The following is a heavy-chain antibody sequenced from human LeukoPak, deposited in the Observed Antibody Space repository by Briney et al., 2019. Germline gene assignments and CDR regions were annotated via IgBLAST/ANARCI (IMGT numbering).Heavy chain of an antibody. CDR2: IKNSGTT. J-gene: IGHJ5*02. CDR1: AFTFSSYA. CDR3: ARHTWRITTPNWFDP. Sequence: PGGSLRLSCAASAFTFSSYAMSWVRQPPGKGLEWVGSIKNSGTTYYNPSLESRVTMSVDTSKNQFSLRLSSMTAADTAVYYCARHTWRITTPNWFDPWGQGTLVTVSS. D-gene: IGHD3-3*01. V-gene: IGHV4-39*01.